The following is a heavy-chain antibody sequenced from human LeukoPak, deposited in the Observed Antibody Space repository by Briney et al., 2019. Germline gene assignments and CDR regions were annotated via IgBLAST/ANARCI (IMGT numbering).Heavy chain of an antibody. V-gene: IGHV3-21*01. Sequence: GGSPRLPCAASGFTFSSYSMNWVRQAPGKGLEWVSSISSSSSYIYYADSVKGRFTISRDNAKNSLYLQMNSLRAEDTAVYYCARGGEFQLLSPLYYYYGMDVWGKGTTVTVSS. CDR1: GFTFSSYS. D-gene: IGHD2-2*01. J-gene: IGHJ6*04. CDR3: ARGGEFQLLSPLYYYYGMDV. CDR2: ISSSSSYI.